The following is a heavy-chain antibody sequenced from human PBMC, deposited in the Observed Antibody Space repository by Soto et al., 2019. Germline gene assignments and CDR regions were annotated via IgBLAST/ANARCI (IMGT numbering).Heavy chain of an antibody. CDR1: GFTFSSYA. CDR3: AKDRGDPPEYFQH. Sequence: EVQVLESGGGLVQPGGSLRLSCAASGFTFSSYAMSWVRQAPGKGLEWVSTISGSSVSTYYADSVKGRFTISRDDSKNTLFLQMNSLRADDTAVYYCAKDRGDPPEYFQHWGQGTLVTVSS. D-gene: IGHD2-21*02. V-gene: IGHV3-23*01. CDR2: ISGSSVST. J-gene: IGHJ1*01.